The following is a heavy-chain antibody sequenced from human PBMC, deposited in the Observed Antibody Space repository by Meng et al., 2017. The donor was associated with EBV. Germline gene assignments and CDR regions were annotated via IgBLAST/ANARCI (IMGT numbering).Heavy chain of an antibody. V-gene: IGHV1-2*06. Sequence: QLVQSGAEVKKPGASVKLSCKASGSTFTVYYMHWVRQAPGQGLEWMGRINPNSGGTNYAQKFQGRVTMTRDTSISTAYMELSRLRSDDTAVYYCARVGIAVAGTGDYWGQGTLVTVPQ. CDR2: INPNSGGT. CDR3: ARVGIAVAGTGDY. CDR1: GSTFTVYY. D-gene: IGHD6-19*01. J-gene: IGHJ4*02.